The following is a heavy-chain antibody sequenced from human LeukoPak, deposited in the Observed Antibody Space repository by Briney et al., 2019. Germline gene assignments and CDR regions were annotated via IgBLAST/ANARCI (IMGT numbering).Heavy chain of an antibody. CDR1: GGTFSSYA. Sequence: GSSVKVSCKASGGTFSSYAISWVRQAPGQGLEWMGGIIPIFGTANYAQKFQGRVTITTDESTSTAYMELSSLRSEDTAVYYCARDVYFDFWSDPLRPWGQGTLVTVSA. D-gene: IGHD3-3*01. CDR2: IIPIFGTA. V-gene: IGHV1-69*05. CDR3: ARDVYFDFWSDPLRP. J-gene: IGHJ5*02.